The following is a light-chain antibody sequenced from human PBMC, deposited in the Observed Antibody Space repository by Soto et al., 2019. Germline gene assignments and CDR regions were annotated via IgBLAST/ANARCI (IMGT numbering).Light chain of an antibody. CDR3: QQYNDWPPFT. Sequence: EIVMTQSPATLSVSPGERATLSCRASQTVSVNLAWYQQKPGQAPRLLIYGASTRATGVPARFSGSGSGTEFTLTISSLQSEDFAVYYCQQYNDWPPFTFGPGNRLYIK. V-gene: IGKV3-15*01. CDR1: QTVSVN. CDR2: GAS. J-gene: IGKJ3*01.